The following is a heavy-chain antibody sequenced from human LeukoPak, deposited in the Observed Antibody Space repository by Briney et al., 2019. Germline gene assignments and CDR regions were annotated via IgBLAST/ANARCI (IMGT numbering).Heavy chain of an antibody. V-gene: IGHV4-61*05. CDR3: ARGVGYSGSYFGY. D-gene: IGHD1-26*01. J-gene: IGHJ4*02. CDR2: IYYSGST. Sequence: SETLSLTCTVSGGSISSSSYYWGWIRQPPGKGLEWIGYIYYSGSTNYNPSLKSRVTISVDTSKNQFSLKLSSVTAADTAVYYCARGVGYSGSYFGYWGQGTLVTVSS. CDR1: GGSISSSSYY.